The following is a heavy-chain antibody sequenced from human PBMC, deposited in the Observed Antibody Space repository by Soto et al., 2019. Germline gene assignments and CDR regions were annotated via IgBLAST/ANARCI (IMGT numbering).Heavy chain of an antibody. CDR1: GGSISSGGYP. J-gene: IGHJ5*02. V-gene: IGHV4-30-2*01. CDR2: IYHSGST. D-gene: IGHD3-3*01. CDR3: ARAGTIFGVVTPPNWFDP. Sequence: SETLSLTCAVSGGSISSGGYPWSWIRQPPGKGLEWIGYIYHSGSTYYNPSLKSRVTISVDRSKNQFSLKLSSVTAADTAVYYCARAGTIFGVVTPPNWFDPWGQGTLVTVSS.